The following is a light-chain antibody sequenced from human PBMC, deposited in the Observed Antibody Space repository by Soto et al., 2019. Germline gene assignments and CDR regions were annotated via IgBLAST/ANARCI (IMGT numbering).Light chain of an antibody. CDR2: EGT. CDR3: CSYAGSSNWV. Sequence: QSALTQPASVSGSPGQSITISCTGTSSDVGSYKLVSWYQQHPGKAPKLMIYEGTKRPSGVSDRFSGSKSGNTASLTISGLQSDDEADYHCCSYAGSSNWVFGGGTKLTVL. J-gene: IGLJ3*02. V-gene: IGLV2-23*01. CDR1: SSDVGSYKL.